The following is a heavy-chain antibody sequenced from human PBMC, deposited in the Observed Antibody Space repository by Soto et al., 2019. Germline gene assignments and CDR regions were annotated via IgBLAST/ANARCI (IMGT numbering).Heavy chain of an antibody. CDR3: VRQGLNRMSPVPATSDY. J-gene: IGHJ4*02. Sequence: HGESLKISCMGSGYIFTNYWIAWVRQMPGKGLEWMGIIHPGDSDTRYTPSFHGQVTISVDRSTSTAYLQWSSLEASDTAIYYCVRQGLNRMSPVPATSDYWGQGTLVTVSS. CDR2: IHPGDSDT. D-gene: IGHD2-15*01. CDR1: GYIFTNYW. V-gene: IGHV5-51*01.